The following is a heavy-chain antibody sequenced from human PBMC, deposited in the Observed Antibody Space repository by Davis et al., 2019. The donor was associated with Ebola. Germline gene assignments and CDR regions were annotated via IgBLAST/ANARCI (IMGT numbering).Heavy chain of an antibody. CDR1: GYTLTELS. Sequence: ASVKVSCKVSGYTLTELSMHWVRQAPGQRLEWMGWINAGNGNTKYSQKFQGRVTITRDTSASTAYMELSSLRSEDTAVYYCARGGYGTLADYYYGMDVWGKGTTVTVSS. CDR3: ARGGYGTLADYYYGMDV. J-gene: IGHJ6*04. CDR2: INAGNGNT. D-gene: IGHD3-10*01. V-gene: IGHV1-3*01.